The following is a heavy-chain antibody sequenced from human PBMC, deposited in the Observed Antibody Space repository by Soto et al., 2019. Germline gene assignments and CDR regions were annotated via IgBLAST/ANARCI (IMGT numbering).Heavy chain of an antibody. CDR2: ISTTGRPL. V-gene: IGHV3-11*01. J-gene: IGHJ4*02. Sequence: QVKLVESGGGLVKPGGSLRLSCVPSGFNFSDDYMTWIRQAPGKGLEWVSYISTTGRPLYYSDSVKGRFSISRDNTKNSLFLQMNSLGTEDSAIYYCASVSKQWLAPSHWGLGTLVTVSS. CDR1: GFNFSDDY. CDR3: ASVSKQWLAPSH. D-gene: IGHD6-19*01.